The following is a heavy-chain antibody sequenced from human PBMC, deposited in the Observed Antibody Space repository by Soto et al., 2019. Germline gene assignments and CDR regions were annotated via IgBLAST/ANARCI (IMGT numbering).Heavy chain of an antibody. CDR2: IYYSGST. CDR1: GGSISSYY. D-gene: IGHD2-2*02. Sequence: PSETLSLTCTVSGGSISSYYWSWIRQPPGKGLEWIGYIYYSGSTNYNPSLKSRVTISVDTSKNQFSLKLSSVTAADTAVYYFARGNGYCSSTSCYKFWFDPWGQGTLVTVSS. J-gene: IGHJ5*02. CDR3: ARGNGYCSSTSCYKFWFDP. V-gene: IGHV4-59*01.